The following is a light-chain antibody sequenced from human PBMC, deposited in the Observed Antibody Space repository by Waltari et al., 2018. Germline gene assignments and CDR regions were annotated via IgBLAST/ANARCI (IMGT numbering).Light chain of an antibody. V-gene: IGLV2-14*03. CDR3: SSYSTRGTWV. CDR1: FSDVGAYNY. Sequence: QSALTQPASVSGSPGQSITLSCTGAFSDVGAYNYVSWYRQLPGEAPKHLIYDLRHRPSGVSDGHSGAQSGNTASLTISGLQPEDEADYFCSSYSTRGTWVFGGGTKLTVL. J-gene: IGLJ3*02. CDR2: DLR.